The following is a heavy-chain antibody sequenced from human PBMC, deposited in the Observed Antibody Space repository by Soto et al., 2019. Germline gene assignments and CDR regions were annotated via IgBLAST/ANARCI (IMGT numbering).Heavy chain of an antibody. D-gene: IGHD6-13*01. V-gene: IGHV1-8*01. Sequence: ASVKVSCKASGYTFTRYDINWVRQATGQGLEWMGWMNPNSGNTGYAQEFQGRVTMTRSTSISTAYMELSSLRSEDTAVYYCARGEIAAAGTDHDYWGQGTLVTVSS. CDR3: ARGEIAAAGTDHDY. J-gene: IGHJ4*02. CDR1: GYTFTRYD. CDR2: MNPNSGNT.